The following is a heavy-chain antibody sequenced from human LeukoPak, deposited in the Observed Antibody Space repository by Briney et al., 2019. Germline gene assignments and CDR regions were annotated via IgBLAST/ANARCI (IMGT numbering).Heavy chain of an antibody. V-gene: IGHV4-59*01. J-gene: IGHJ5*02. Sequence: PSETLSLTCSVSGGSISSYYWSWIRQPPGKGLEWIGYISYSGSTNYNPSLKSRVTISVDTSKNQFSLKLSSVTAADTAVYYCARARKISKQWLVNNWFDPWGQGTLVTVSS. CDR3: ARARKISKQWLVNNWFDP. CDR2: ISYSGST. CDR1: GGSISSYY. D-gene: IGHD6-19*01.